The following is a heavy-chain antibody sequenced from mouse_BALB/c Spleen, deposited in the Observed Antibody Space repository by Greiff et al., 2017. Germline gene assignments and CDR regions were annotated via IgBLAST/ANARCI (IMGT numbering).Heavy chain of an antibody. J-gene: IGHJ4*01. D-gene: IGHD1-1*01. CDR1: GYTFTSYW. CDR3: TTRRLLMDY. CDR2: IYPGNSDT. Sequence: EVQLQQSGTVLARPGASVKMSCKASGYTFTSYWMHWVKQRPGQGLEWIGAIYPGNSDTSYNQKFKGKAKLTVDTSSSTAYMQLSSLTSEDSAVYYCTTRRLLMDYWGQGTSVTVSS. V-gene: IGHV1-5*01.